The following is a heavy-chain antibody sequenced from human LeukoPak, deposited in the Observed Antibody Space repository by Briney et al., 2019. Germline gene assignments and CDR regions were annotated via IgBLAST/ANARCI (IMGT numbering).Heavy chain of an antibody. J-gene: IGHJ4*02. CDR2: INPSGGST. CDR1: GYTFTSYG. V-gene: IGHV1-46*01. Sequence: ASVKVSCKASGYTFTSYGISWVRQVPGQGLEWMGIINPSGGSTSYAQKFQGRVTMTRDMSTSTVYMELSSLRSEDTAVYYCARDRAMVRGVIDGPFDYWGQGTLVTVSS. CDR3: ARDRAMVRGVIDGPFDY. D-gene: IGHD3-10*01.